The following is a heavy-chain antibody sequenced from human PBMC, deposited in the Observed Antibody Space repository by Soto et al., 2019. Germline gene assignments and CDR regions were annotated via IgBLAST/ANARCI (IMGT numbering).Heavy chain of an antibody. J-gene: IGHJ4*02. CDR3: ASARAPSMITFGGVLAN. CDR2: ISSDGKIE. CDR1: GFMFSTSA. D-gene: IGHD3-16*01. V-gene: IGHV3-30*04. Sequence: QVHLVESGGGVVQPGRSLRLSCAASGFMFSTSAIHWVRQAPSKGLEWVAAISSDGKIEYYADSVKGRFTISRDNSKNTLFLQLNSLRAEHTAVYFCASARAPSMITFGGVLANWGQGTLVTVSS.